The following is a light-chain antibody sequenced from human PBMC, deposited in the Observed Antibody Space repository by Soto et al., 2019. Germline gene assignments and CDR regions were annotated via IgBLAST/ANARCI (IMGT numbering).Light chain of an antibody. V-gene: IGKV1-13*02. CDR3: QHYNSYSEA. J-gene: IGKJ1*01. CDR2: DAS. Sequence: IQLTQSPSSLSASVGDRVAITCRVSQGISSYLNWYRQKPGKAPKLLIYDASSLESGVPSRFSGSGSGTEFTLTISSLQPDDFATYYCQHYNSYSEAFGQGTKVDIK. CDR1: QGISSY.